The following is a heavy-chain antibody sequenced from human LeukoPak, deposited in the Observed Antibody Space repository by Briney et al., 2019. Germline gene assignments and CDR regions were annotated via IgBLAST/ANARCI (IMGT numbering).Heavy chain of an antibody. Sequence: SQTLSLTCTVSGGSISSGSYYWSWIRQPAGKGLEWIGRIYTSGSTNYNPSLKSRVTISVDTSKNQFSLKLSSVTAADTAVYYCARGKSRDGYSWGYDAFDIWGQGTMVTVSS. J-gene: IGHJ3*02. CDR3: ARGKSRDGYSWGYDAFDI. V-gene: IGHV4-61*02. CDR2: IYTSGST. CDR1: GGSISSGSYY. D-gene: IGHD5-24*01.